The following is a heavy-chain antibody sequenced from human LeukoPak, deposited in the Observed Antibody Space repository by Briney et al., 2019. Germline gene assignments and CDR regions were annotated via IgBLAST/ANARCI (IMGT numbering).Heavy chain of an antibody. Sequence: GGSLRLSCAPSGFTFNTYAMSWVRQAPGKGLEWVSTISGSGGGTYYADSVKGRFTISRDNSKNTLYLQMNSLRAEDTAVYFCAKSYSSAWYAYSMDVWGQGTTVTVSS. CDR1: GFTFNTYA. CDR3: AKSYSSAWYAYSMDV. D-gene: IGHD6-13*01. J-gene: IGHJ6*02. CDR2: ISGSGGGT. V-gene: IGHV3-23*01.